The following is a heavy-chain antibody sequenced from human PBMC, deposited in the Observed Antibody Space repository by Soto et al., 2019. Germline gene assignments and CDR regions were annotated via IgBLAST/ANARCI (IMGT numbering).Heavy chain of an antibody. CDR3: AAGGGLPRYY. V-gene: IGHV4-61*08. CDR1: GVSITNGDYY. CDR2: IYYSGST. J-gene: IGHJ4*02. D-gene: IGHD5-12*01. Sequence: PSETLSLTCSVSGVSITNGDYYWSWSRQPPGKGLEWIGYIYYSGSTNYDPSLKSRVTISVDRSKNQFSLKLSSVTAADTAVYYCAAGGGLPRYYWGQGTLVTVSS.